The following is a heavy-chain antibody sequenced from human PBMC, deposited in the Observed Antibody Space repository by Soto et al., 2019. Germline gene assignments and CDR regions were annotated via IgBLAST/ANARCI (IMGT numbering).Heavy chain of an antibody. V-gene: IGHV2-5*02. CDR2: IYGDDDK. CDR3: AHAVGLGGLVDY. D-gene: IGHD3-16*01. Sequence: QITLKESGPALVKPTQTLTLTCSFSGFSLTTSGVGVGWIRQPPGKALEWLALIYGDDDKRYNSSLKSRLTITKDTSKNLVVLTMSNMGRVDTGTYYCAHAVGLGGLVDYWGQGTLVTVSS. CDR1: GFSLTTSGVG. J-gene: IGHJ4*02.